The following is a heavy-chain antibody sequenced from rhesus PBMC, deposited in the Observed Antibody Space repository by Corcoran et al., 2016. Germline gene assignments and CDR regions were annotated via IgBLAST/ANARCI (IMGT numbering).Heavy chain of an antibody. J-gene: IGHJ5-1*01. D-gene: IGHD1-32*01. CDR3: ASDQGIGTSPGGFDV. CDR1: GDSISSSYH. V-gene: IGHV4S11*01. Sequence: QVNLQQWGEGLLKPSETLSLTCAVYGDSISSSYHWGWIRQPPGKGLEWIGYIHGSGRNTNYNPSLKSRVTLSVDTSKNQFSLKLNSVTAADTAVFYCASDQGIGTSPGGFDVWGAGVLVTVSS. CDR2: IHGSGRNT.